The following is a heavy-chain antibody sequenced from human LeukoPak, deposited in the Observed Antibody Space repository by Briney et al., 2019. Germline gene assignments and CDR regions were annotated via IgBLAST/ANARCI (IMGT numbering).Heavy chain of an antibody. V-gene: IGHV3-30*07. J-gene: IGHJ4*02. CDR3: ARADYFDY. CDR1: GFTFSSYA. CDR2: ISYDGSNK. Sequence: GRSLRLSCAASGFTFSSYAMHWVRQAPGKGLEWVAVISYDGSNKYYADSVKGRFTISRDNSKNTLYLQMNGLRAEDTAVYYCARADYFDYWGQGTLVTVSS.